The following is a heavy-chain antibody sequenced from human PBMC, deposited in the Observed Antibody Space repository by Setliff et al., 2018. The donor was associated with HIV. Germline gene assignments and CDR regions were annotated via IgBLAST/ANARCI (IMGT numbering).Heavy chain of an antibody. Sequence: PSETLSLTCAVYGGSFSGYYWSWIRQPPGKGLEWIGEINHSGSTNYNPSLKSRVTISVGTSKNQFSLKLSSVTAADTAVYYCAGAGTGTAHYYMDVWGKGTTVTVSS. CDR3: AGAGTGTAHYYMDV. J-gene: IGHJ6*03. V-gene: IGHV4-34*01. CDR1: GGSFSGYY. CDR2: INHSGST. D-gene: IGHD1-1*01.